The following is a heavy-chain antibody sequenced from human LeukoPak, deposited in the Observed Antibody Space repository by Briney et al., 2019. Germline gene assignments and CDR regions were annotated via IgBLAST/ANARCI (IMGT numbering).Heavy chain of an antibody. CDR3: ARDRRDGYNVLDY. D-gene: IGHD5-24*01. CDR1: GFSFSTYW. Sequence: PGGSLTPSRAASGFSFSTYWMTWARQAQGRGLGWVANRKQYRSEKYYVDSVRGRVTISRDNDKNSLYLEMNTLRAEDTAMYYCARDRRDGYNVLDYWGQGTLVTVSS. J-gene: IGHJ4*02. CDR2: RKQYRSEK. V-gene: IGHV3-7*01.